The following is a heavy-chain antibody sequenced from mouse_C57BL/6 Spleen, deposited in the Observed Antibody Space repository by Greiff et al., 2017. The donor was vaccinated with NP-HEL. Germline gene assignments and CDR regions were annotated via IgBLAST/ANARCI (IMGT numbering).Heavy chain of an antibody. D-gene: IGHD1-1*01. V-gene: IGHV14-4*01. Sequence: VQLQQSGAELVRGGASVKLSCTASGFNIKDDYMHWVKQRPEQGLEWIGWIDPENGDTEYASKFQGKATITADTSSNTAYLQLSSLTSEDTAVYYCTTGSGDYWGQGTTRTVSS. J-gene: IGHJ2*01. CDR3: TTGSGDY. CDR2: IDPENGDT. CDR1: GFNIKDDY.